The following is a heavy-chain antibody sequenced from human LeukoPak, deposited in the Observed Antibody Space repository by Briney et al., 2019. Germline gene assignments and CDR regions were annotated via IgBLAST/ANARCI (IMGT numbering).Heavy chain of an antibody. V-gene: IGHV5-51*01. Sequence: GESLKISCKGSGYSFTSYWIGWVRQMPGKGLEWMGIIYPGDSDTRYSPSLQGQVTISADKSISTAYLQWSSLKASDTAMYCCARQAEAVARPYFDYWGQGTLVTVSS. J-gene: IGHJ4*02. CDR2: IYPGDSDT. CDR3: ARQAEAVARPYFDY. D-gene: IGHD6-19*01. CDR1: GYSFTSYW.